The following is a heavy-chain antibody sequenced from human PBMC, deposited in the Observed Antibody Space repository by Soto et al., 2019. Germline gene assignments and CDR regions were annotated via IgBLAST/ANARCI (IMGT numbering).Heavy chain of an antibody. V-gene: IGHV3-30-3*01. CDR3: GCISTSCYVLNWFDP. D-gene: IGHD2-2*01. CDR1: GFTFSSYA. J-gene: IGHJ5*02. CDR2: ISYDGSNK. Sequence: QVQLVESGGGVVQPGRSLRLSCAASGFTFSSYAMHWVRQAPGKGLEWVAVISYDGSNKYYADSVKGRFTISRDNSKNTLYLQMNSLGAEDTAVYYCGCISTSCYVLNWFDPWGQGTLVTVSS.